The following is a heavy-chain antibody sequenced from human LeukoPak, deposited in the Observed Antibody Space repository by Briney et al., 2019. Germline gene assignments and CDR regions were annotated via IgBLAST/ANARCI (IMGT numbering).Heavy chain of an antibody. CDR1: GFTFSSYS. V-gene: IGHV3-48*04. CDR2: ISSSSSTI. D-gene: IGHD6-19*01. Sequence: GGPLRLSCAASGFTFSSYSMNWVRQAPGKGLEWVSYISSSSSTIYYADSVKGRFTISRDNAKNSLYLQMNSLRAEDTAVYYCARESGIAVAGTDYWGQGTLVTVSS. J-gene: IGHJ4*02. CDR3: ARESGIAVAGTDY.